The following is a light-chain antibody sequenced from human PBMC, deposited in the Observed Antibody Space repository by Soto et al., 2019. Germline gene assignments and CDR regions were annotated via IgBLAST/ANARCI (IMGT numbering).Light chain of an antibody. Sequence: EIVLTHSPATLSLSPGDRATLSSRASQTVSSYLAWYQQKPGQAPRLLIYDASSRATGIPARFSGSGSGTDFTLTITSLEPEDFAVYYCQQRSDWPSTFGGGTKVEIK. CDR1: QTVSSY. CDR3: QQRSDWPST. V-gene: IGKV3-11*01. CDR2: DAS. J-gene: IGKJ4*01.